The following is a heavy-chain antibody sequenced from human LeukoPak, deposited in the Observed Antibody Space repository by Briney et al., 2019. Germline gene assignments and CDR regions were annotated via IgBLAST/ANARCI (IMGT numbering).Heavy chain of an antibody. J-gene: IGHJ6*03. CDR3: AGTMVRGRPSVEYYHYYMDV. V-gene: IGHV1-69*13. CDR2: IIPIFGTA. CDR1: GYTFTSYD. D-gene: IGHD3-10*01. Sequence: ASVKVACKASGYTFTSYDISWVRQAPGQGLEWMGGIIPIFGTANYAQKFQGRVTITADESTSTAYMELSSLRSEDTAVYYCAGTMVRGRPSVEYYHYYMDVWGKGTTVTISS.